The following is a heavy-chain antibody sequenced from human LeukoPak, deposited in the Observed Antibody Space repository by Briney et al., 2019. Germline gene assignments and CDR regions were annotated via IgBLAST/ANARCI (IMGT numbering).Heavy chain of an antibody. V-gene: IGHV1-69*13. Sequence: SVKVSCKASGGTSSSYAISWVRQAPGQGLEWMGGIIPIFGTANYAQKFQGRVTTTADESTSTAYMELSSLRSEDTAVYYCARDKHGGHDYWGQGTLVTVSS. CDR1: GGTSSSYA. CDR2: IIPIFGTA. J-gene: IGHJ4*02. CDR3: ARDKHGGHDY.